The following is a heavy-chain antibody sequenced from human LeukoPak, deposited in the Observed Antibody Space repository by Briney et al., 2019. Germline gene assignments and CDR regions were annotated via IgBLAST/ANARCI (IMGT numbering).Heavy chain of an antibody. CDR3: ARAGGSYYRYYYYYMDV. CDR2: ISSSSSTI. D-gene: IGHD1-26*01. V-gene: IGHV3-48*01. Sequence: GGSLRLSCAASGFTFSSYSMNWVRQAPGKGLEWVSYISSSSSTIYYADSVKGRFTISRDNAKNSLYLQMNSLRAEDTAVYYCARAGGSYYRYYYYYMDVWGKGTTVTVSS. J-gene: IGHJ6*03. CDR1: GFTFSSYS.